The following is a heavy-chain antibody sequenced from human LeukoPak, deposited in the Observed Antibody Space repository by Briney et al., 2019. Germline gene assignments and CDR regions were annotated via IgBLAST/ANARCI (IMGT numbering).Heavy chain of an antibody. V-gene: IGHV4-4*02. D-gene: IGHD6-13*01. J-gene: IGHJ5*02. CDR2: IYHSGST. CDR1: GGSISSSNW. CDR3: ARGYSSSWYFNWFDP. Sequence: SVTLSLTCAVSGGSISSSNWWSWVRQPPGKGLEWIGTIYHSGSTYYNPSLKSRVTISVDTSKNQFSLKLSSVTAADTAVYYCARGYSSSWYFNWFDPWGQGTLVTVSS.